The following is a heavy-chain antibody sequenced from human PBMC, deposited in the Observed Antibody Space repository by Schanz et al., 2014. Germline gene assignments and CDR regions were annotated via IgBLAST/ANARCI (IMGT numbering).Heavy chain of an antibody. V-gene: IGHV3-33*08. D-gene: IGHD1-1*01. CDR3: ARDRRNADLDY. J-gene: IGHJ4*02. CDR1: GFMFSSYG. Sequence: QVQLVESGGGVVQPGRSLRLSCAASGFMFSSYGMHWVRQAPGKGLEWVGVISYDGSKKSYADSVKGRFTISRDNAKNSLYLEMNSLRAEDTALYYCARDRRNADLDYWGQGTLVTVSS. CDR2: ISYDGSKK.